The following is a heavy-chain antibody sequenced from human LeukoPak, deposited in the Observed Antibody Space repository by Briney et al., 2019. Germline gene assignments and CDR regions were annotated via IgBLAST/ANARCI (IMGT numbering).Heavy chain of an antibody. CDR1: GGSVSSYY. CDR2: IHNSGRT. CDR3: ARGAWFDP. J-gene: IGHJ5*02. Sequence: SETLSLTCSVSGGSVSSYYWSWIRQSPGKGLEWIGYIHNSGRTNYNPSLKSRVTGFVDTSKNQVSLRLSSVTAADTAVYYCARGAWFDPWGLGTLVTVSS. V-gene: IGHV4-4*08.